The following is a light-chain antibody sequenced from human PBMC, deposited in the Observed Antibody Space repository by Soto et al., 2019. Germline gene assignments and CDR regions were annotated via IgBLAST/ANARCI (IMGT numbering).Light chain of an antibody. Sequence: DFVMTQSPLSLPVTPGEPASISCRSSQGLLHSDGYNYLDWYLQKPGQSPQHLIYLGSNRASGVPDRFSGSGSGTDFTLRISRVEAEYVGIYYCVEALQTPWTFGQGTKVEVK. J-gene: IGKJ1*01. V-gene: IGKV2-28*01. CDR2: LGS. CDR3: VEALQTPWT. CDR1: QGLLHSDGYNY.